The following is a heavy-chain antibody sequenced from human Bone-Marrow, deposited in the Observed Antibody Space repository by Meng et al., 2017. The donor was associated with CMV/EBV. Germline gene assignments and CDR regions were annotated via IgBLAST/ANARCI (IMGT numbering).Heavy chain of an antibody. V-gene: IGHV3-74*01. CDR3: ARSSYPYYFDL. Sequence: LSCLGSGFTFSRYWMHWVRQTPGEGLVWISRVTSDGSTTGYADSVKGRFTIARDNAKNTLFLQMNTLRADDTAVYYCARSSYPYYFDLWGQGTLVTVSS. CDR1: GFTFSRYW. CDR2: VTSDGSTT. J-gene: IGHJ4*02.